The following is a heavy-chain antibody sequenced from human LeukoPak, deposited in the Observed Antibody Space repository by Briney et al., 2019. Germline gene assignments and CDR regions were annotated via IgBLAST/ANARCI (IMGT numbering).Heavy chain of an antibody. Sequence: SETLSLTCGVYGGSFSGYYWTWIRQPPGKGLEWIGEINHSGSTNYNPSLKSRVTISVDASKNQFSLRLSFVTAADTAVYYCARGDCSGGSCHGHTWFDPWGQGTLVTVSS. CDR3: ARGDCSGGSCHGHTWFDP. J-gene: IGHJ5*02. D-gene: IGHD2-15*01. CDR1: GGSFSGYY. V-gene: IGHV4-34*01. CDR2: INHSGST.